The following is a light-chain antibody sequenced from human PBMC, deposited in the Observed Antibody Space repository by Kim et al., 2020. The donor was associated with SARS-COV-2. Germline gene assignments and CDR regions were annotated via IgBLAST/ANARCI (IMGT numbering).Light chain of an antibody. CDR3: EQYGSSPRT. Sequence: SPGERATHSCGASQSIRSSSLAGYQQRPGVAPRLLICDTPTRATGIPDRFSGSGCGTDFTLNISRLGPEDFGVYYCEQYGSSPRTFGPRARVE. CDR2: DTP. V-gene: IGKV3D-20*01. CDR1: QSIRSSS. J-gene: IGKJ1*01.